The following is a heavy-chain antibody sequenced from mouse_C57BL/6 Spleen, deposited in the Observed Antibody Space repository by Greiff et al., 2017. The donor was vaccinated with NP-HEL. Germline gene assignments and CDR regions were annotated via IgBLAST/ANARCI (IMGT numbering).Heavy chain of an antibody. CDR2: IYPGGGYT. Sequence: QVQLQQSGAELVRPGTSVKMSCKASGYTFTNYWIGWAKQRPGHGLEWIGDIYPGGGYTNYNEKFKGKATLTADTSSSTAYMQFSSLTSEDSASYYCARRSYYYMDVWGQGTSVTVSS. CDR3: ARRSYYYMDV. V-gene: IGHV1-63*01. CDR1: GYTFTNYW. J-gene: IGHJ4*01.